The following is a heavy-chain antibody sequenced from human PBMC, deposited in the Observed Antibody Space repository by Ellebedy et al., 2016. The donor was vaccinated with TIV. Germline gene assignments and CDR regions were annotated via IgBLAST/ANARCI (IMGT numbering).Heavy chain of an antibody. CDR2: IYYSGST. CDR1: GGSISSSSYY. J-gene: IGHJ3*02. V-gene: IGHV4-39*01. CDR3: ARLLGATTKAFDI. D-gene: IGHD1-26*01. Sequence: SETLSLXXTVSGGSISSSSYYWGWIRQPPGKGLEWIGSIYYSGSTYYNPSLKSRVTISVDTSKNQFSLKLSSVTAADTAVYYCARLLGATTKAFDIWGQGTMVTVSS.